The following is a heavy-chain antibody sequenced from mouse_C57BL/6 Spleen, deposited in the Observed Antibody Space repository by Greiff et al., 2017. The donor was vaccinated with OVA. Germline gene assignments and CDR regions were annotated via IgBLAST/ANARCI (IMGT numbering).Heavy chain of an antibody. CDR1: GYTFTDYN. J-gene: IGHJ3*01. V-gene: IGHV1-22*01. CDR2: INPNNGGT. D-gene: IGHD2-3*01. Sequence: VQLQQSGPELVKPGASVKMSCKASGYTFTDYNMHWVKQSHGKSLEWIGYINPNNGGTSYNQKFKGKATVTVNKSSSTAYMGRRSLTSEDSAVYYCARWVGYFAWFAYWGQGTLVTVSA. CDR3: ARWVGYFAWFAY.